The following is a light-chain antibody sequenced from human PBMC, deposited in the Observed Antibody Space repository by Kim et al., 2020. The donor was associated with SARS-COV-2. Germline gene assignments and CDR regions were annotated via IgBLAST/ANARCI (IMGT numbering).Light chain of an antibody. CDR3: QVWDSTSDHPV. CDR2: YDS. CDR1: NIGSKS. V-gene: IGLV3-21*04. Sequence: SYELTQTPPVSVAPGKTARITCGGNNIGSKSDDWYQQRPGQAPVLVMYYDSDRPSGIPERFSGSNSGNTATLPISRVEAGDEANYYCQVWDSTSDHPVFGGGTQLTVL. J-gene: IGLJ3*02.